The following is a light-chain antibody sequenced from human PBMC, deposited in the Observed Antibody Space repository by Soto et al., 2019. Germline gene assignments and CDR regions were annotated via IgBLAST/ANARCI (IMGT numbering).Light chain of an antibody. J-gene: IGKJ1*01. Sequence: DIQMTQSPSSLSASLGDRVTITCRASQGITNYLAWYQQKPGKVPKLLIYSASTLQSGVPSRFRGSGSGTDFTLTISSLQPEDVATYYCQKYNSALWAFGQGTKVDIK. CDR3: QKYNSALWA. CDR2: SAS. V-gene: IGKV1-27*01. CDR1: QGITNY.